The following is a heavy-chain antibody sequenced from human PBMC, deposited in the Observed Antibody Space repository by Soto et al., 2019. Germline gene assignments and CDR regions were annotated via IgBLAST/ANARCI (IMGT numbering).Heavy chain of an antibody. CDR3: ARERAVEEALGWFDP. J-gene: IGHJ5*02. V-gene: IGHV1-69*12. Sequence: QVQLVQSGAEVKKPGSSVKVSCKASGGTFSSYAISWVRQAPGQGLEWMGGIIPIFGTANYAQKFQGRVTSAADESTSTAAMELSSLRSEDTAVYYCARERAVEEALGWFDPWGQGTLVTVSS. D-gene: IGHD2-15*01. CDR2: IIPIFGTA. CDR1: GGTFSSYA.